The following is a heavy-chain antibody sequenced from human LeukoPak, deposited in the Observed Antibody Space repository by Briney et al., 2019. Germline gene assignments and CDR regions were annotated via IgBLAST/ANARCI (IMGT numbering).Heavy chain of an antibody. CDR3: ARFGGPDLPHNWFDL. CDR1: GFSGYW. V-gene: IGHV5-51*01. CDR2: IYPPDSNT. Sequence: GGSLQISCQGFGFSGYWIAWGRPLPGKGGGGRGIIYPPDSNTIYNPSFQGQVTISPDNSINTAYLHWNNLKASDTAIYYCARFGGPDLPHNWFDLWGQGTLVTVSS. J-gene: IGHJ5*02. D-gene: IGHD1-14*01.